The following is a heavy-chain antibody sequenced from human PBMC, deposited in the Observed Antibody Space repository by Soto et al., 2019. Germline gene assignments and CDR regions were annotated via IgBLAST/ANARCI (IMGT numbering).Heavy chain of an antibody. CDR2: ISSSSTI. D-gene: IGHD5-18*01. CDR3: ARPRGYSYVLPDY. CDR1: GFTFSSYN. V-gene: IGHV3-48*02. Sequence: EVQLVESGGGLVQPGGSLRLSCAASGFTFSSYNINWVRQAPGKGLEWVSYISSSSTIYYADSVKGRFTISRDNAKNSLYLQMNSLRDEDTAVYYCARPRGYSYVLPDYWGQGTLVTVSS. J-gene: IGHJ4*02.